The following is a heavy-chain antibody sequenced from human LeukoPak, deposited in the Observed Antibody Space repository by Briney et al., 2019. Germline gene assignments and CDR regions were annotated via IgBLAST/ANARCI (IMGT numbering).Heavy chain of an antibody. J-gene: IGHJ3*02. V-gene: IGHV4-4*07. Sequence: PSETLSLTCAVFGGSFSSYYWSWIRQPAGKGLEWIGRIYTSGSTNYNPSLKSRVTMSVDTSKNQFSLKLSSVTAADTAVYYCAREDSGSYQGAFDIWGQGTMVTVSS. CDR3: AREDSGSYQGAFDI. CDR2: IYTSGST. D-gene: IGHD1-26*01. CDR1: GGSFSSYY.